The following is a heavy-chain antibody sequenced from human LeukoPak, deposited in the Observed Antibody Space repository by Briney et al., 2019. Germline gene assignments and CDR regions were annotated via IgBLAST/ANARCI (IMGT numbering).Heavy chain of an antibody. CDR1: GGFNSNSSYY. CDR2: IYYSGST. J-gene: IGHJ6*02. Sequence: SEALSLTCTVSGGFNSNSSYYSGWIRQPPGKGLEGIGSIYYSGSTYYNPSLKSRVTISVDTSKNQFSLKLSSVTAADTAVYYCAGQAWDIVVVGTDVWGQGTTVTVSS. D-gene: IGHD2-15*01. V-gene: IGHV4-39*01. CDR3: AGQAWDIVVVGTDV.